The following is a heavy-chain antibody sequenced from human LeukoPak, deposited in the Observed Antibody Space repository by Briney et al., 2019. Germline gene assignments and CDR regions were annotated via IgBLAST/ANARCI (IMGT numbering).Heavy chain of an antibody. CDR3: ARGRLVDCSSTSCYLDVVGPHVN. Sequence: ASVKVSCKASGYTFTSYDINWVRQATGQGLEWIGWMNPNSGNTGYAQKFQGRVTMTRNTSISTAYMELSSLRSEDTAVYYCARGRLVDCSSTSCYLDVVGPHVNWGQGTLVTVSS. D-gene: IGHD2-2*01. V-gene: IGHV1-8*01. J-gene: IGHJ4*02. CDR2: MNPNSGNT. CDR1: GYTFTSYD.